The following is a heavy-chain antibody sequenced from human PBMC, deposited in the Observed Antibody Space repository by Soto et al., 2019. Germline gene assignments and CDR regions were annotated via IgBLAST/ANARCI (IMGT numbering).Heavy chain of an antibody. V-gene: IGHV3-74*01. CDR3: VRSLMGIDDY. D-gene: IGHD1-26*01. Sequence: GGSLRLSCVVSEFLFSNHWMHWVRQAPGKGLVWVSRINGDGSVVNYADSVKGRFTISRDNAKNTLFLQMSSLRAEDTGVYFCVRSLMGIDDYWGQGT. CDR1: EFLFSNHW. CDR2: INGDGSVV. J-gene: IGHJ4*02.